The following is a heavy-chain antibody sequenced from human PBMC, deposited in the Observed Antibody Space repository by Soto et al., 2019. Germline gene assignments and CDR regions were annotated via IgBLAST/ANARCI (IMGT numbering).Heavy chain of an antibody. V-gene: IGHV4-30-4*01. CDR3: ARDVSSIAARSYYYYGMDV. D-gene: IGHD6-6*01. J-gene: IGHJ6*02. CDR2: IYYSGST. CDR1: GGSISSGDYY. Sequence: QVQLQESGPGLVKLSQTLSLTCTVSGGSISSGDYYWSWIRQPPGKGLEWIGYIYYSGSTYYNPSLKSRVTISVDTSKNQFSLKLSSVTAADTAVYYCARDVSSIAARSYYYYGMDVWGQGTTVTVSS.